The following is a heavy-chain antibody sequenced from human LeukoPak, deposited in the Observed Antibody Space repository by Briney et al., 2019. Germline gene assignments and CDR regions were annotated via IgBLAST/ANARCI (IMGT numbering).Heavy chain of an antibody. CDR1: GYTLTELS. CDR3: ARNSYGYKFSMDV. V-gene: IGHV1-24*01. J-gene: IGHJ6*03. CDR2: VTAFNENT. D-gene: IGHD5-18*01. Sequence: GASVKVSCKVSGYTLTELSMHWVRQAPGQGLEWLGWVTAFNENTDYSRKVQGRVTMTRDRSTDTAYMELRSLRFDDTAVYYCARNSYGYKFSMDVWGKGTSVTVSS.